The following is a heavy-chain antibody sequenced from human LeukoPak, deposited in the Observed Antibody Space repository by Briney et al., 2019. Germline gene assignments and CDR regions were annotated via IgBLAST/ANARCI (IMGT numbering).Heavy chain of an antibody. V-gene: IGHV1-2*04. CDR1: GYTFTGYY. Sequence: ASVEFSCKASGYTFTGYYMHWVRQAPGQGLEWMGWINPNSGGTNYAQKFQGWVTMTRDTSISTAYMELSRLRSDDTAVYYCHIVGATGFDYWGQGTLVTVSS. D-gene: IGHD1-26*01. CDR2: INPNSGGT. J-gene: IGHJ4*02. CDR3: HIVGATGFDY.